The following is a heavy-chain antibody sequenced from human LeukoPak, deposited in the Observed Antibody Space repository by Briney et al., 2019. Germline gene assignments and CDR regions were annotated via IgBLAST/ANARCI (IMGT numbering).Heavy chain of an antibody. CDR3: ARDGGYSGYDRPHFDY. D-gene: IGHD5-12*01. CDR2: TYYRSKWYN. J-gene: IGHJ4*02. Sequence: SQTLSLTCAISGDSVSSNSAAWNWIRQSRSRGLEWLGRTYYRSKWYNDYAVSVKSRITINPDTSKNQFSLQLNSVTPEDTAVYYCARDGGYSGYDRPHFDYWGQGTLVTVSS. CDR1: GDSVSSNSAA. V-gene: IGHV6-1*01.